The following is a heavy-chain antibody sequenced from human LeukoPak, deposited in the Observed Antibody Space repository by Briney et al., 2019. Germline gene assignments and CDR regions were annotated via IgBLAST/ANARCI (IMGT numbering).Heavy chain of an antibody. CDR2: ISSSGSTI. Sequence: GGSLRLSCAASGFTFSDYDMNWMRQATGKGLEWVSYISSSGSTIYYADSVKGRFTISRDNAKNSLYLQMNSLRSEDTAVYYCASPVITMVPPTDYWGQGTLVTVPS. J-gene: IGHJ4*02. V-gene: IGHV3-11*01. D-gene: IGHD3-10*01. CDR1: GFTFSDYD. CDR3: ASPVITMVPPTDY.